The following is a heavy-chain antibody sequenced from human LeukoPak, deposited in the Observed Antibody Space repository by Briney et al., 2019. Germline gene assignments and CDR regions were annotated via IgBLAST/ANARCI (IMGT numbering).Heavy chain of an antibody. J-gene: IGHJ4*02. CDR3: AKDPERWLQLRLGFSD. V-gene: IGHV3-23*01. CDR2: ISGSGGNT. D-gene: IGHD5-24*01. CDR1: GFTFSSYG. Sequence: PGGSLRLSCAASGFTFSSYGMSWVRQAPGKGLERVSGISGSGGNTYYADSVKGRFTISRDNSKNTLYLQMNSLRAEDTAVYYCAKDPERWLQLRLGFSDWGQGTLVTVSS.